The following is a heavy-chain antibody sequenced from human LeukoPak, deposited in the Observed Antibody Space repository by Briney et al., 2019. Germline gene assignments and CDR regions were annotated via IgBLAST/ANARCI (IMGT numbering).Heavy chain of an antibody. J-gene: IGHJ5*02. D-gene: IGHD3-10*01. V-gene: IGHV3-7*01. CDR1: GFSFDCVL. CDR3: AADLEFNYIHP. Sequence: GGSPRLSCATSGFSFDCVLMTWVRQSPGEGVEWVGTIKQDGNDKYYVDSVKGRFTISRDNAKKALYLQMDSLRAEDTAVYYCAADLEFNYIHPWGQGTLVTVSS. CDR2: IKQDGNDK.